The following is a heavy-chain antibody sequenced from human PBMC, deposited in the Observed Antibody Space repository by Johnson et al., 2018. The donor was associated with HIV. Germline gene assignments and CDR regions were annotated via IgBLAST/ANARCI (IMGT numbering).Heavy chain of an antibody. V-gene: IGHV3-66*02. CDR2: IYWTGGRT. CDR3: ARAEGLTGRNAFDI. J-gene: IGHJ3*02. D-gene: IGHD1-20*01. CDR1: GFTFSDYY. Sequence: VQLVESGGALVQPGRSLRLSCAASGFTFSDYYMSWIRQAPGKGLEWVSGIYWTGGRTSYADSVKGRFTISRDNSKNTLYLQMKSLRAEDTAVYYCARAEGLTGRNAFDIWGQGTMVTVSS.